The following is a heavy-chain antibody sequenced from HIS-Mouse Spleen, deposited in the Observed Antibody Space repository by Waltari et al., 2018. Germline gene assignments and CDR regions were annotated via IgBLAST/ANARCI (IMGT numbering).Heavy chain of an antibody. D-gene: IGHD6-13*01. Sequence: QLQLQESGPGLVKPSETLSLTCTVSGGSISSSSYYWGWIRQPPGKGLEWFGSIYYSGSPYYNPSLKSRVTISVDTSKNQFSRKLSSVTAADTAVYYCAREIPYSSSWYDWYFDLWGRGTLVTVSS. CDR1: GGSISSSSYY. J-gene: IGHJ2*01. CDR2: IYYSGSP. CDR3: AREIPYSSSWYDWYFDL. V-gene: IGHV4-39*07.